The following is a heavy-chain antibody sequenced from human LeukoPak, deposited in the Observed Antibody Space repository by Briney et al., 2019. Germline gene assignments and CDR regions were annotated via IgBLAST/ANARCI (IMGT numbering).Heavy chain of an antibody. CDR2: LHGDGSGISDT. V-gene: IGHV3-74*01. Sequence: PGGSLRLSCEASGFTSSTYWMHWVRQAPGEGLLWVSRLHGDGSGISDTDYADSVKGRFTISRDNAKNTLYLQMNSLRAEDTAVYYCARDLSKAVTGTGAFDIWGQGTMVTVSP. D-gene: IGHD6-19*01. CDR1: GFTSSTYW. CDR3: ARDLSKAVTGTGAFDI. J-gene: IGHJ3*02.